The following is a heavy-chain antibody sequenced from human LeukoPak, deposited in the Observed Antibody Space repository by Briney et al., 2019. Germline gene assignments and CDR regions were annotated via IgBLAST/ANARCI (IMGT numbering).Heavy chain of an antibody. D-gene: IGHD7-27*01. V-gene: IGHV1-8*01. Sequence: ASVKVSCKASGYTFTTHDINWVRQATGQGLEWLGWMSPNSGDTGYAQKFQGRVTMTSDSSISTAYVELSSLRSEDTAIYYCVRTPPNWGFDYWGQGTLVTVSS. CDR1: GYTFTTHD. CDR3: VRTPPNWGFDY. CDR2: MSPNSGDT. J-gene: IGHJ4*02.